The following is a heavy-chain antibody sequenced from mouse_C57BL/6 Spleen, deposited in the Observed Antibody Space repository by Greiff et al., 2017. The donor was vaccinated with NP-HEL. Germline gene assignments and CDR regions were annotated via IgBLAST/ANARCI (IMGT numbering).Heavy chain of an antibody. J-gene: IGHJ4*01. D-gene: IGHD2-5*01. CDR2: IDPSDSYT. V-gene: IGHV1-69*01. CDR3: ARGGDSNYGAMDY. CDR1: GYTFTSYW. Sequence: QVQLQQPGAELVMPGASVKLSCKASGYTFTSYWMHWVKQRPGQGLEWIGEIDPSDSYTNYNQKFKGKSTLTVDKSSSPAYMQLSSLTSEDSAVYYCARGGDSNYGAMDYWGQGTSVTVSS.